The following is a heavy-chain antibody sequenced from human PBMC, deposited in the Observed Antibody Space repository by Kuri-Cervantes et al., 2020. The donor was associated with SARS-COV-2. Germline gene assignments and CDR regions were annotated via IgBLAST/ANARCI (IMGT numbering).Heavy chain of an antibody. Sequence: GGSLRLSCAASGFTFSSYGMHWVRQAPGKGLEWVAAISYDGFDRYYYADSVKGRFTVSRDNVRNTLSLQMNSLRAADTAVYYCAKGGSMVVAGYGMDVWGQGTPVTVSS. CDR2: ISYDGFDR. CDR3: AKGGSMVVAGYGMDV. J-gene: IGHJ6*02. CDR1: GFTFSSYG. V-gene: IGHV3-30*18. D-gene: IGHD2-15*01.